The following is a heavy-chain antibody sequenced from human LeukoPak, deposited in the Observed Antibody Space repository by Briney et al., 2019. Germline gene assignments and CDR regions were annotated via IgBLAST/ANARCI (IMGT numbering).Heavy chain of an antibody. Sequence: SVKVSCKASGGTFSSYAISWVRQAPGQGLEWMGRIIPILGIANYAQNFQGRVTMTRDTSTGTVYMELSSLRFEDTAMYYCATEAPRSYYFDYWGQGILVTVSS. V-gene: IGHV1-69*04. CDR1: GGTFSSYA. CDR3: ATEAPRSYYFDY. CDR2: IIPILGIA. J-gene: IGHJ4*02.